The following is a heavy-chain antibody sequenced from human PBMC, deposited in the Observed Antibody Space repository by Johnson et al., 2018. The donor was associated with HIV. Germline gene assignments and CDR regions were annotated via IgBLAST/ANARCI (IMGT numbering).Heavy chain of an antibody. Sequence: QVQLVKSGGGVVQPGRSLRLSCAASGFTFSSYAMHWVRQAPGKGLEWVAVISYDGSNKYYADSVKGRFTISRDNSKNTLYLQMNSLRAEDTAVYYCARVGVDYYDRGAGSAFDIWGQGTMVTVSS. J-gene: IGHJ3*02. CDR3: ARVGVDYYDRGAGSAFDI. CDR1: GFTFSSYA. CDR2: ISYDGSNK. V-gene: IGHV3-30*04. D-gene: IGHD3-22*01.